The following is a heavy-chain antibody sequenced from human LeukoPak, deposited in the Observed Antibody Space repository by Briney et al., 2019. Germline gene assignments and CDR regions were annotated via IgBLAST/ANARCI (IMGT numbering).Heavy chain of an antibody. CDR2: ISGSDGST. CDR1: GFTFSSYA. Sequence: GRSLRLSCAASGFTFSSYAMSWVRQAPGKGLDWVSGISGSDGSTYYADSVKGRFTISRDNSKNTLYLQMNSLRAEDTAVYYCAKDGGPEYGSSDYWGQGTLVTVSS. D-gene: IGHD6-6*01. J-gene: IGHJ4*02. CDR3: AKDGGPEYGSSDY. V-gene: IGHV3-23*01.